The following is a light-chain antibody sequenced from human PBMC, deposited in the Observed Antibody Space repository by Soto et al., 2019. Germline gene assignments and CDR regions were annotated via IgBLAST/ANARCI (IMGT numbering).Light chain of an antibody. CDR1: QAVNPW. J-gene: IGKJ1*01. V-gene: IGKV1-5*03. CDR2: KTS. Sequence: DIQMTQSPSVLSASVVDTVTITCRASQAVNPWLAWHQQKPGRVPRVLIYKTSDLENGVPSRFSGSGSGTEFTLTISNLQPADFATYYCQQYYSRESFGQGTKVDIK. CDR3: QQYYSRES.